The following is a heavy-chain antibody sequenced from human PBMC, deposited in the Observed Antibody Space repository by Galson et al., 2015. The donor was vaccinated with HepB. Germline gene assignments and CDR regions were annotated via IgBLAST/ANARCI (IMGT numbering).Heavy chain of an antibody. D-gene: IGHD3-22*01. J-gene: IGHJ4*02. CDR3: FHDSDSPDY. CDR1: GFTFGIYW. CDR2: INPDGTNV. V-gene: IGHV3-74*01. Sequence: SLRLSCAASGFTFGIYWMHWVRQPPGGGPVWVSHINPDGTNVRYADSVKGRFTISRDNAKNTLYLQMNSLRDEDTAVYYCFHDSDSPDYWGQGTMVTVSS.